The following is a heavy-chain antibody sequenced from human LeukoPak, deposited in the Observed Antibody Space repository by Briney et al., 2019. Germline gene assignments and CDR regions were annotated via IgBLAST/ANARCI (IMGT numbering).Heavy chain of an antibody. D-gene: IGHD2-2*01. CDR2: ISSSGSTI. J-gene: IGHJ4*02. CDR3: ARENIVVVPAATSSVVTANYYFDY. CDR1: GFTFSSYE. V-gene: IGHV3-48*03. Sequence: TGGSLRLSCAASGFTFSSYEMNWVRQAPGKGLEWVSYISSSGSTIYYADSVKGRFTISRDNAKNSLYLQMNSLRAEDTAVYYCARENIVVVPAATSSVVTANYYFDYWGQGTLVTVSS.